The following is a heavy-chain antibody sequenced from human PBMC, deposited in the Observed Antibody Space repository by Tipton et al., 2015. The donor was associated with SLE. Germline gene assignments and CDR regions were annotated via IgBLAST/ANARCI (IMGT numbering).Heavy chain of an antibody. J-gene: IGHJ3*02. V-gene: IGHV4-39*07. CDR1: GASISSSAND. Sequence: TLSLTCTVSGASISSSANDWGWIRQPPGKALEWIGSIYNSENTHYNPSLKSRVTTSVDTSKNQVSLRLTSVTAADTVLYYCVRDGAGDLGAFDIWGQGTLAVVSS. CDR2: IYNSENT. CDR3: VRDGAGDLGAFDI. D-gene: IGHD2-21*02.